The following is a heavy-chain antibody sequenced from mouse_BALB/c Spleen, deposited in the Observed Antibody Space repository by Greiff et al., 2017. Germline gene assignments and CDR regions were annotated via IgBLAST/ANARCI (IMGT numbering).Heavy chain of an antibody. CDR2: IWGDGST. CDR1: GFSLTGYG. CDR3: ASPITTVVATRYYAMDY. D-gene: IGHD1-1*01. Sequence: QVQLQQSGPGLVAPSQSLSITCTVSGFSLTGYGVNWVRQPPGKGLEWLGMIWGDGSTDYNSALKSRLSISKDNSKSQVFLKMNSLQTDDTARYYCASPITTVVATRYYAMDYWGQGTSVTVSS. V-gene: IGHV2-6-7*01. J-gene: IGHJ4*01.